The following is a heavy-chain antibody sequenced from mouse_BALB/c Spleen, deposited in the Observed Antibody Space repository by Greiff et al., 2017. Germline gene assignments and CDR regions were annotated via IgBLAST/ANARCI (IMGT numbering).Heavy chain of an antibody. D-gene: IGHD2-1*01. CDR3: AKYGNYGDYAMDY. V-gene: IGHV2-9*02. CDR1: GFSLTSYG. CDR2: IWAGGST. J-gene: IGHJ4*01. Sequence: VQLKESGPGLVAPSQSLSITCTVSGFSLTSYGVHWVRQPPGKGLEWLGVIWAGGSTNYNSALMSRLSISKDNSKSQVFLKMNSLQTDDTAMYYCAKYGNYGDYAMDYWGQGTSVTVSS.